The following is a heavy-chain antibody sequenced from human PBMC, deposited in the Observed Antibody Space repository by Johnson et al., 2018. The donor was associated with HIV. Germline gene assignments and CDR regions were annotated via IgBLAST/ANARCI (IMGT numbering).Heavy chain of an antibody. V-gene: IGHV3-15*01. J-gene: IGHJ3*02. CDR2: IKSKTDGGTT. Sequence: VQLVESGGGLVKPGGSLRLSCAASGFTFSNAWMSWVRQAPGKGLEWVGRIKSKTDGGTTDYAAPVNGRLTISRDDSKNTLYLQMNSLTTEDTAVYYCAKRVPSKQLVDAFDIWGQGTMVTVSS. CDR1: GFTFSNAW. CDR3: AKRVPSKQLVDAFDI. D-gene: IGHD6-6*01.